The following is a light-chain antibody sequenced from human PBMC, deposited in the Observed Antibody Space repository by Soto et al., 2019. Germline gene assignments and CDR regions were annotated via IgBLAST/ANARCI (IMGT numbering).Light chain of an antibody. J-gene: IGKJ5*01. CDR1: QSVSSY. CDR3: QQRSKWPPIT. Sequence: EIVLTQSPATLSLSPGERATLSCRASQSVSSYLAWYQQKPGQAPRLLIYDASNRATGIPARFSGSGSGTDFNLTISSLEPEDFAVYYCQQRSKWPPITFGQGTRLEIK. CDR2: DAS. V-gene: IGKV3-11*01.